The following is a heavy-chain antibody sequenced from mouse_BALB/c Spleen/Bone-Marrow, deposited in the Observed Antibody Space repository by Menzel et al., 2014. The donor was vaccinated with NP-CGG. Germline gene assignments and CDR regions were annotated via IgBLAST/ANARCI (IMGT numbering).Heavy chain of an antibody. CDR3: RSYDYTMDY. J-gene: IGHJ4*01. D-gene: IGHD1-1*01. CDR2: IYPGSGST. Sequence: LKHSGSELVRPGASVKLSCKASGYTFISYWMHWVKQRPGQGLEWIGNIYPGSGSTNYDEKFKSKATLTVDTSSSTAYMQLSSLTSEDSAVYYCRSYDYTMDYWGQGTSVTVSS. CDR1: GYTFISYW. V-gene: IGHV1S22*01.